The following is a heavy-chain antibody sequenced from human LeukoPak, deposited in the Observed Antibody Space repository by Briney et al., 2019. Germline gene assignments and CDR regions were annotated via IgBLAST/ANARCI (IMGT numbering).Heavy chain of an antibody. Sequence: PGGSLRLSCAASGFTFSSYSMNWVRQAPGKGLEWVSSISSSSSYIYYADSVKGRFTISRDNAKNSLYLQMDSPRAEDTAVYYCASGYSSSWYDGYWGQGTLVTVSS. V-gene: IGHV3-21*01. CDR3: ASGYSSSWYDGY. CDR2: ISSSSSYI. J-gene: IGHJ4*02. CDR1: GFTFSSYS. D-gene: IGHD6-13*01.